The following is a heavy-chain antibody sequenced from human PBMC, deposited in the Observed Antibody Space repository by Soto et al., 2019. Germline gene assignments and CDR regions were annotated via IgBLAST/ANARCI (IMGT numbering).Heavy chain of an antibody. CDR2: IYWNDDK. CDR3: AHRDYGDPTIYFDD. CDR1: GFSLSTSGVG. J-gene: IGHJ4*02. Sequence: SGPTLVNPTQTLTLTCTFSGFSLSTSGVGVGWIRQPPGKALEWLALIYWNDDKRYSPSLKSRLTITKDTSKNQVVLTMTNMDPVDTATYYCAHRDYGDPTIYFDDWGQGALVTVSS. V-gene: IGHV2-5*01. D-gene: IGHD4-17*01.